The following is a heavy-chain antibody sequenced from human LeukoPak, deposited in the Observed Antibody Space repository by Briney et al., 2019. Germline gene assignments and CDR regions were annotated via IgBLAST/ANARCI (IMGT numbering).Heavy chain of an antibody. J-gene: IGHJ5*02. D-gene: IGHD6-13*01. V-gene: IGHV1-46*01. Sequence: ASVKVSCKASGYIFTSYFMHWVRQAPGQGLEWMGLINPSGGSTRYAQKFQGRVTMTTDTSTSTVYMEVRGLRSDDTAMYYCARDVGITVADSFDPWGQGTLVTVSS. CDR1: GYIFTSYF. CDR3: ARDVGITVADSFDP. CDR2: INPSGGST.